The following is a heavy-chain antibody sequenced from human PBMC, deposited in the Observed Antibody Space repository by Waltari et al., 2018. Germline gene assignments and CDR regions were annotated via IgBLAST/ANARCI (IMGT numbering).Heavy chain of an antibody. J-gene: IGHJ6*03. D-gene: IGHD6-19*01. Sequence: QVQLQESGPGLVKPSETLSLTCTVSGGSISSHYWSWIRQPPGNGLEWIGYIYYSGSTNYNPSLKSRVTISVDTSKNQFSLKLSSVTAADTAVYYCARYSSGWYRIGYYYYYMDVWGKGTTVTVSS. CDR1: GGSISSHY. CDR3: ARYSSGWYRIGYYYYYMDV. CDR2: IYYSGST. V-gene: IGHV4-59*11.